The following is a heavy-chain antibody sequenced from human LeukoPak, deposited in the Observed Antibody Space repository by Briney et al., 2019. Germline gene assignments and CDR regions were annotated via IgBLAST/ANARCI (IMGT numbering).Heavy chain of an antibody. V-gene: IGHV3-21*01. CDR1: GFTFSSYS. D-gene: IGHD3-10*01. Sequence: GGSLRLSCAASGFTFSSYSMNWVRQAPGKGLEWVSSISNSSSYIYYADSVKGRFTISRDNAKNSLYLQMNSLRAEDTAVYYCARDPWFGELHYFDYWGQGTLVTVSS. J-gene: IGHJ4*02. CDR3: ARDPWFGELHYFDY. CDR2: ISNSSSYI.